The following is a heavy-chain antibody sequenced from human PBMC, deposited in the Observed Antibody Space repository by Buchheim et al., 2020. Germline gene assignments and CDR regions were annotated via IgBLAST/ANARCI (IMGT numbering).Heavy chain of an antibody. V-gene: IGHV3-48*01. J-gene: IGHJ4*02. CDR2: ITNSGDTV. D-gene: IGHD3-10*01. Sequence: EVQLVESGGALVQPGGSLRLSCAASGFTFSSYTMNWVRQAPGKGLDWVSYITNSGDTVYYADSVKGRFTISRDTAKHSLYLQMSSLRAEDTAVYYCARGRFGARDFDYWGQGTL. CDR1: GFTFSSYT. CDR3: ARGRFGARDFDY.